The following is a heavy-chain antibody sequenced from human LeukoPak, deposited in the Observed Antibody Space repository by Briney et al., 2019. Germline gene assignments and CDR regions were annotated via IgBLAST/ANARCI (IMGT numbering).Heavy chain of an antibody. CDR1: GYTFTSYD. Sequence: ASVKVSCKASGYTFTSYDINWVRQAAGQGLEWVGWMNPNSRNTGYAQKVQGRVTMTMNTAISTAYMELSSLRSDDTAVDYCARVYSDSSGYYVQGFDYWGQGTLVTVSS. D-gene: IGHD3-22*01. CDR3: ARVYSDSSGYYVQGFDY. V-gene: IGHV1-8*01. CDR2: MNPNSRNT. J-gene: IGHJ4*02.